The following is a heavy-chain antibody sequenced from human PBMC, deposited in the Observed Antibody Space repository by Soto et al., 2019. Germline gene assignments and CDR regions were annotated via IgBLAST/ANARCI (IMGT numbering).Heavy chain of an antibody. CDR2: IYYSGST. D-gene: IGHD3-10*01. CDR3: ATVLLWFGESIYYGLDV. J-gene: IGHJ6*02. V-gene: IGHV4-39*01. Sequence: SETLSLTCTVSGGSISSSSYYWGWIRQPPGKGLEWIGSIYYSGSTYYNPSLKSRVTISVDTSKNQFSLKLSSVTAADTVVYYCATVLLWFGESIYYGLDVWGQGTTVTVSS. CDR1: GGSISSSSYY.